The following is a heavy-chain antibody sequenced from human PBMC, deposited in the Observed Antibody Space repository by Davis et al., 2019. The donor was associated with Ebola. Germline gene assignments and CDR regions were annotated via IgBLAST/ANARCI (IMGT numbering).Heavy chain of an antibody. J-gene: IGHJ6*04. V-gene: IGHV3-21*01. Sequence: SAKGRFTISRDNAKNSLYLQMNSLRDEDTAVYYCASFGDPHYHGMDVWGKGTTVTVSS. D-gene: IGHD3-10*01. CDR3: ASFGDPHYHGMDV.